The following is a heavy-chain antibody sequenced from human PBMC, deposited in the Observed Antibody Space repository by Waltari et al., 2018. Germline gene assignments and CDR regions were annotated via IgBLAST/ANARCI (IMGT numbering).Heavy chain of an antibody. D-gene: IGHD4-17*01. CDR2: IIPIFGTA. CDR1: GGTFSSYA. V-gene: IGHV1-69*12. J-gene: IGHJ6*02. CDR3: ASGGDGVTTQILYYYYYGMDV. Sequence: QVQLVQSGAEVKKPGSSVKVSCQASGGTFSSYAISWVRQAPGHGLEWMGGIIPIFGTANYAQKFQGRVTITADESTSTAYMELSSLRSEDTAVYYCASGGDGVTTQILYYYYYGMDVWGQGTTVTVSS.